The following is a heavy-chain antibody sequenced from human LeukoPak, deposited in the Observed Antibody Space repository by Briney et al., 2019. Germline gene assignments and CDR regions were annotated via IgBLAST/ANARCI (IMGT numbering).Heavy chain of an antibody. D-gene: IGHD1-1*01. CDR3: AREQTGTAI. J-gene: IGHJ3*02. Sequence: GGSLRLSCAASGFTLSSSWMSWVRQAPGKGLEWVANIKQDGSEKYYVDSVKGRFAISRDNAKNSVYLQMNSLRAEDTAVYYCAREQTGTAIWGQGTMVTVSS. CDR2: IKQDGSEK. CDR1: GFTLSSSW. V-gene: IGHV3-7*01.